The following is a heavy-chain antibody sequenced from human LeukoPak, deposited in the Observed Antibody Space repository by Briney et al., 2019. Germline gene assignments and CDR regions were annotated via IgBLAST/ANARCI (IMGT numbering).Heavy chain of an antibody. CDR2: IRDSSGSA. V-gene: IGHV3-23*01. CDR3: AKAYCGGGACCFDS. J-gene: IGHJ4*02. Sequence: LAGGSLRLSCGASGFTFSSYAMSWVRQAPGEGLEWVSTIRDSSGSAYYADSVQGRFTTSRDNSNNTLYLQMNSLLAEDTAVYYCAKAYCGGGACCFDSWGQGTLVTVSS. CDR1: GFTFSSYA. D-gene: IGHD2-15*01.